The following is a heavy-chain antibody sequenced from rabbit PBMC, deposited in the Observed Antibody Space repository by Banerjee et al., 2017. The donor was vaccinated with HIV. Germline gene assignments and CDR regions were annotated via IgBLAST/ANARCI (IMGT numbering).Heavy chain of an antibody. CDR1: GFSFSSGYY. D-gene: IGHD6-1*01. CDR2: IGTGSGRT. J-gene: IGHJ4*01. Sequence: QSLEESGGDLVKPGASLTLTCTASGFSFSSGYYMCWVRQAPGKGLEWIGCIGTGSGRTYYASWAKGRFTISKTSSTTVTLQMTSLTAADTATYFCARNTYDDGHYAYDLWGPGTLSPS. V-gene: IGHV1S40*01. CDR3: ARNTYDDGHYAYDL.